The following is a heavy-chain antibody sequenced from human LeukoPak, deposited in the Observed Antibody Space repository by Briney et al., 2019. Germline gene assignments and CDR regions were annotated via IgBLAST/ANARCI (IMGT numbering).Heavy chain of an antibody. D-gene: IGHD2-15*01. CDR1: GYTFTTYY. J-gene: IGHJ4*02. V-gene: IGHV1-46*01. CDR3: AIQVVVAATWSSPFDY. CDR2: INPSAGST. Sequence: ASVKVSCKASGYTFTTYYMHWVRQAPGQGLEWMGLINPSAGSTSYAQKFQGRVTMTRDTSTSTVYMELSSLRSEDTAVYYCAIQVVVAATWSSPFDYWGQRTLVTVSS.